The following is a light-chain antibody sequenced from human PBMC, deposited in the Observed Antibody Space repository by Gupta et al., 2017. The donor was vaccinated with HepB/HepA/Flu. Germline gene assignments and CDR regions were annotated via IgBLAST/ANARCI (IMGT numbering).Light chain of an antibody. CDR3: QQIDSNRGWT. Sequence: DIQMTQSPSSLSASVGDRVTITCRASQSISSYLNWYQQKPGKAPKLLIYAASSLQSGVPSRFRGSGSGTDFTLTISSLQPEDFATYHWQQIDSNRGWTFGPGTKVKIK. V-gene: IGKV1-39*01. J-gene: IGKJ1*01. CDR1: QSISSY. CDR2: AAS.